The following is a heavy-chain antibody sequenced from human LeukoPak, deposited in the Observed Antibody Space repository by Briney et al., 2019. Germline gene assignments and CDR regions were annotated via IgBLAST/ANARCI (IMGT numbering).Heavy chain of an antibody. CDR3: ARGGHYYDSSGYPTDAFDI. CDR2: MNPSSGNT. Sequence: ASVKVSCKASGYTFNSYDINWVRQATGQGLEWMGWMNPSSGNTLYAQKFQGRVTMTRNTSISTAYMELSSLRSEDTAVYYCARGGHYYDSSGYPTDAFDIWGQGTMVTVSS. V-gene: IGHV1-8*01. D-gene: IGHD3-22*01. CDR1: GYTFNSYD. J-gene: IGHJ3*02.